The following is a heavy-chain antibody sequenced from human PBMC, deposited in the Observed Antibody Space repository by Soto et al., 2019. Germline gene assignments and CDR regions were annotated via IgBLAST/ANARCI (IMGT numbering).Heavy chain of an antibody. CDR2: IIPILGIA. Sequence: SVKVSCKASGDTFSSYSFSWVRQVPGQGLEWMGRIIPILGIANYAQKFQGRVTITADKSTSTAYMELSSLRSEDTAVYYCARGYGYCSGGSCYPIGFDPWGQGTLVTVSS. CDR3: ARGYGYCSGGSCYPIGFDP. J-gene: IGHJ5*02. V-gene: IGHV1-69*04. CDR1: GDTFSSYS. D-gene: IGHD2-15*01.